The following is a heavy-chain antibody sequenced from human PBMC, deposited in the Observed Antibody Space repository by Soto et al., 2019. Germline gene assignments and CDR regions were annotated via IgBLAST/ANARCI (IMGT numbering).Heavy chain of an antibody. Sequence: EVQLVESGGGLVKPGGSLRLSCAASGFTFSSYSMNWVRQAPGKGLEWVSSISSSSSYIYYADSVKGRFTISRDNAKNSLYLQMNSLRAEDTAVYYCARGPPLRFLEWLLYCDYWGQGTLVTVSS. CDR3: ARGPPLRFLEWLLYCDY. J-gene: IGHJ4*02. CDR2: ISSSSSYI. V-gene: IGHV3-21*01. CDR1: GFTFSSYS. D-gene: IGHD3-3*01.